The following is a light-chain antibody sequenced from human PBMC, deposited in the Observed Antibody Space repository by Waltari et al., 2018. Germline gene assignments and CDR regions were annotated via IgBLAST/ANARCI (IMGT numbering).Light chain of an antibody. Sequence: DIAMTQSSDSLAVSLRVRATINCKSSPTILNSSNKKHSLAWYQQKPGQPPKLLISWASTRESGVPDRFSGSGSGTYFTLTISSLQTEDVAVYFCQQYYGPPYTFGQGTKLEIK. CDR3: QQYYGPPYT. J-gene: IGKJ2*01. CDR2: WAS. V-gene: IGKV4-1*01. CDR1: PTILNSSNKKHS.